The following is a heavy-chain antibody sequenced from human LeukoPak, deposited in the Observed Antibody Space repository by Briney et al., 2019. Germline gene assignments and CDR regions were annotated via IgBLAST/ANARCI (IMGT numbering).Heavy chain of an antibody. CDR1: GFTFDDYA. CDR3: AKDISYDFWSGYFSY. D-gene: IGHD3-3*01. Sequence: GGSLRLSCAASGFTFDDYAMHWVRQAPGKGLEWVSGISWNSGSIGYADSVKGRFTISRDNAKSSLYLQMNSLRAEDTALYYCAKDISYDFWSGYFSYWGQGTLVTVSS. J-gene: IGHJ4*02. V-gene: IGHV3-9*01. CDR2: ISWNSGSI.